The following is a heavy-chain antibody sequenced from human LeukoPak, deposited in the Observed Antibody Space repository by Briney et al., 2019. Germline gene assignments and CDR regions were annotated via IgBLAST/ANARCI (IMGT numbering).Heavy chain of an antibody. D-gene: IGHD3-16*01. CDR3: ARETSQKGAHYMDV. CDR1: GYSISSGYY. V-gene: IGHV4-38-2*02. J-gene: IGHJ6*03. CDR2: IDHSGST. Sequence: SETLSLTCTVSGYSISSGYYWGWIRQPPGKGLEWTGSIDHSGSTSYNPSLKSRVTISVDTSKNQFSLKLTSVTAADTAVYYCARETSQKGAHYMDVWGKGTTVTISS.